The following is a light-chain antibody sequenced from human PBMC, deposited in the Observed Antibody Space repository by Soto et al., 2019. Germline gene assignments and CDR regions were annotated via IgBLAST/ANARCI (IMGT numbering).Light chain of an antibody. CDR1: QNITNN. CDR2: DAS. Sequence: DIQMTQSPSSLSASIGDRVTITCQASQNITNNLSWYQQKPGKAPKLLIYDASSLESGVPSRFSGSGSGTEFTLTISSLQPDDFATYYCQQYNSYSPVTFGQGTKVDIK. V-gene: IGKV1-5*01. J-gene: IGKJ1*01. CDR3: QQYNSYSPVT.